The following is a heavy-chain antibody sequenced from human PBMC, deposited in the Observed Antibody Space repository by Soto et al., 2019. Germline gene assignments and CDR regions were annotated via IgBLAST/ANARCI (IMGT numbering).Heavy chain of an antibody. V-gene: IGHV3-21*06. CDR1: GFTLTRYS. CDR2: ISSTTNYI. CDR3: ARESEDLTSNFDY. J-gene: IGHJ4*02. Sequence: GGSLRLSCAASGFTLTRYSMNWVRQAPGKGLEWVSSISSTTNYIYYGDSMKGRFTISRDNAKNSLYLEMNSLRAEDTAVYYCARESEDLTSNFDYWGQGALVTVSS.